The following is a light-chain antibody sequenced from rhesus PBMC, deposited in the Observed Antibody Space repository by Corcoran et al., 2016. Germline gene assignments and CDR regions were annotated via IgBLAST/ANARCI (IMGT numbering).Light chain of an antibody. CDR3: LQGYSTPLA. V-gene: IGKV1-36*02. CDR1: QGISDY. CDR2: AAS. Sequence: DIQMTQSPSSLSASVGDRVTITCRASQGISDYLSWYQQKPGKAPKRLMYAASSLESGVPSRFIGSGAGTDFTLPISSLQPEGFASYYCLQGYSTPLAFGGGTKVEIK. J-gene: IGKJ4*01.